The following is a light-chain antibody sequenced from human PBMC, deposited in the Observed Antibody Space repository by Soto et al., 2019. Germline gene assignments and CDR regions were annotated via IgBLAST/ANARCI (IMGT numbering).Light chain of an antibody. J-gene: IGLJ1*01. Sequence: QSVLTQPASVSGSPGQSITISSTGTSSDVGGYNYVSWYQQHPGKAPKLMIYEVSNRPSGVSNRFSGSKSGNTASLTISGLQAEDEADYYCSSYTSSSTGVFGTGTKLTVL. V-gene: IGLV2-14*01. CDR3: SSYTSSSTGV. CDR1: SSDVGGYNY. CDR2: EVS.